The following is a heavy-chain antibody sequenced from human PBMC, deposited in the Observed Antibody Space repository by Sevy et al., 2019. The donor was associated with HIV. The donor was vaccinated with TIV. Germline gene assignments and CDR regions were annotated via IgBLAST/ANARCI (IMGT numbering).Heavy chain of an antibody. CDR2: ISGSGGST. CDR1: GFTFSSYA. CDR3: AKREQWLAIYYYYGMDV. J-gene: IGHJ6*02. D-gene: IGHD6-19*01. V-gene: IGHV3-23*01. Sequence: GGSLRLSCAASGFTFSSYAMSWVRQAPGKGLEWVSAISGSGGSTYYADSVKGRFTISRDNSKNTLYLQMNSLRAEDTAVYYCAKREQWLAIYYYYGMDVSGQGTSVTVSS.